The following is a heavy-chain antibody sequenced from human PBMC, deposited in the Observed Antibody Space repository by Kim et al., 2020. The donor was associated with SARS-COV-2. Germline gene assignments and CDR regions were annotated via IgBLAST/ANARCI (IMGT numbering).Heavy chain of an antibody. CDR3: EASDF. CDR2: ISASGLGT. V-gene: IGHV3-23*01. Sequence: ISASGLGTHYADSVRGRFTISRDNPKSTLFLEMSSLRVEDTAVYYCEASDFWGQGALVTVSS. J-gene: IGHJ4*02.